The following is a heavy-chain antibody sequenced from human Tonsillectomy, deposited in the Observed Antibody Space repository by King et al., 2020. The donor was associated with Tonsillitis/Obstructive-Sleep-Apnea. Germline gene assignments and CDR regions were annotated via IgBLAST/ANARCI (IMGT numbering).Heavy chain of an antibody. D-gene: IGHD1-26*01. V-gene: IGHV3-30*18. J-gene: IGHJ6*02. CDR3: AKDFRSLNPTPYYYCDMDV. CDR2: ISYDGSNK. Sequence: VQLVESGGGVVQPGRSLRLSCAASGFTFSAYAMHWVRQAPGKGLEWVAVISYDGSNKYYADSVKGRFTISRDNSKNTLYLQMNSLSTEDTAVYYCAKDFRSLNPTPYYYCDMDVWGQGTTVTVSS. CDR1: GFTFSAYA.